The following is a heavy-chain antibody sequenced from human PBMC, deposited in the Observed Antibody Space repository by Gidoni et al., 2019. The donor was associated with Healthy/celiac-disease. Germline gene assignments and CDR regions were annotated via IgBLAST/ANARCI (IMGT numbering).Heavy chain of an antibody. J-gene: IGHJ6*02. V-gene: IGHV3-21*01. CDR1: GFTFSSYS. CDR3: ARDPRLWGMDV. D-gene: IGHD3-16*01. Sequence: EVQLVESGGGLVKPGVSLRLSCAASGFTFSSYSMNWVRQAPGKGLEWVSSISSSSSYIYYADSVKGRFTISRDNAKNSLYLQMNSLRAEDTAVYYCARDPRLWGMDVWGQGTTVTVSS. CDR2: ISSSSSYI.